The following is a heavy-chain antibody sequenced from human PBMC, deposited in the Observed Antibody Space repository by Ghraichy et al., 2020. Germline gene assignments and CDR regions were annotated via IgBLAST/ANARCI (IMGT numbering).Heavy chain of an antibody. Sequence: GGSLRLSCAASGFPFNNDSMNWVRQAPGKGLEWVSYISSSSSTIYYADSVTGRFTISIDNAKNSLYLQMNSLRDEDTAVYYCARVRWTWSRAYDYWGQGTLVTVSS. J-gene: IGHJ4*02. CDR1: GFPFNNDS. CDR2: ISSSSSTI. D-gene: IGHD2-15*01. CDR3: ARVRWTWSRAYDY. V-gene: IGHV3-48*02.